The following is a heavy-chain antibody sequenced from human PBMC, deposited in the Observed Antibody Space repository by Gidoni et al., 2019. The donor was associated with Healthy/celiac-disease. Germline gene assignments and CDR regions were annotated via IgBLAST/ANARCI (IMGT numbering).Heavy chain of an antibody. D-gene: IGHD3-3*01. CDR2: ISSSSSYI. Sequence: EVQLVESGGGLVKPGGSLRLSCAASGFPFSSYSMKSVRPAPGKGLEWVSSISSSSSYIYYADSVKGRFTISRDNAKNSLYLQMNSLRAEDTAVYYCARGHMGNYDFWSGYYTVGSYFDYWGQGTLVTVSS. J-gene: IGHJ4*02. CDR1: GFPFSSYS. CDR3: ARGHMGNYDFWSGYYTVGSYFDY. V-gene: IGHV3-21*01.